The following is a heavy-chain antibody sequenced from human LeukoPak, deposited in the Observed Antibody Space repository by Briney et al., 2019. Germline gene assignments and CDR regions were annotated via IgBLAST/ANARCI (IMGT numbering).Heavy chain of an antibody. CDR2: IYYSGST. Sequence: SETLSLTCAVYGGSFSGYYWSWIRQPAGKGLEWIGYIYYSGSTNYNPSLKSRVTISVDTSKNQFSLKLSSVTAADTAVYYCARGGRDYEGFDYWGQGTLVTVSS. J-gene: IGHJ4*02. CDR1: GGSFSGYY. V-gene: IGHV4-59*01. CDR3: ARGGRDYEGFDY. D-gene: IGHD4-17*01.